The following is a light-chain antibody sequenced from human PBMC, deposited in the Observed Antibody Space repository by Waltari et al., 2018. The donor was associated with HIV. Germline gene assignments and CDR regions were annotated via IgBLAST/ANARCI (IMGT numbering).Light chain of an antibody. CDR2: GVS. CDR1: SSDVGVYNH. V-gene: IGLV2-14*01. Sequence: QSALTQPASVSGSPGPSITISCPGTSSDVGVYNHVPLYQQHPGKAPKLMIYGVSNRPSGVSNRFSGSKSGNTASLTISGLQAEDEADYYCSSYTSSSPFWVFGGGTKLTVL. CDR3: SSYTSSSPFWV. J-gene: IGLJ3*02.